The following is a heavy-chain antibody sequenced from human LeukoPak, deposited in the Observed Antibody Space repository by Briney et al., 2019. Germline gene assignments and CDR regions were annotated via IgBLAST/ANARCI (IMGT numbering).Heavy chain of an antibody. V-gene: IGHV3-23*01. CDR2: ISGSGGST. J-gene: IGHJ4*02. Sequence: GGSLRLSCAASGFTFSSYAMSWVRQAPGKGLEWVSAISGSGGSTYYADSVKGRFTISRNNSKNTLYLQMNSLRAEDTAVYYCAPKEIFGPFDYWGQGTLVTVSS. D-gene: IGHD3-3*01. CDR3: APKEIFGPFDY. CDR1: GFTFSSYA.